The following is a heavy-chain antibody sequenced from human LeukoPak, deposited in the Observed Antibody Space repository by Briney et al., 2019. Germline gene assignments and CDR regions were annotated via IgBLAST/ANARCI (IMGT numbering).Heavy chain of an antibody. J-gene: IGHJ4*02. V-gene: IGHV3-48*01. CDR3: ARDGSNIAVAAEFYFDY. CDR2: ISSSSSTI. Sequence: GGSLRLSCAASGFTFSSYAMNWVRQTPGKGLEWVSHISSSSSTIYYADSVKGRFTISRDNAKNSLYLQMDSLRVEDAAVYFCARDGSNIAVAAEFYFDYWGQGTLVTVSS. D-gene: IGHD6-19*01. CDR1: GFTFSSYA.